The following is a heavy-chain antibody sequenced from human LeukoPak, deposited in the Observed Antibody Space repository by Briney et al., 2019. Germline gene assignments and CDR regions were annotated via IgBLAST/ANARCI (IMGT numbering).Heavy chain of an antibody. CDR1: GFTFSSFA. Sequence: GRSLRLSCAGSGFTFSSFAMHWVRQAPGKGLEWVAVISYDGSHKYYADSVKGRFTTSRDNSKNTLYVQMNSLRTEDTAMYYCARGTGTRVAPYYFDHWGQGTLVTVSS. D-gene: IGHD1-1*01. V-gene: IGHV3-30-3*01. CDR3: ARGTGTRVAPYYFDH. CDR2: ISYDGSHK. J-gene: IGHJ4*02.